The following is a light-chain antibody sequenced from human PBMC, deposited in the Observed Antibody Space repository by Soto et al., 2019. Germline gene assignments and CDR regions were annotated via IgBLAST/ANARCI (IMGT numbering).Light chain of an antibody. J-gene: IGKJ2*01. CDR3: QQYDHPPYT. Sequence: DIQMTQSPSSLSASVGDRVTITCQASQDISNYLNWYQQKPGKAPKLLIYDASNLETGVPSRFSGSGSGTDFTFTISSLQPEDIATYYCQQYDHPPYTFGQGTNLEIK. CDR2: DAS. CDR1: QDISNY. V-gene: IGKV1-33*01.